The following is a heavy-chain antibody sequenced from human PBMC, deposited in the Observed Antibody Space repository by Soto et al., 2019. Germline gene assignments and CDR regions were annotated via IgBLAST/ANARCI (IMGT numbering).Heavy chain of an antibody. D-gene: IGHD7-27*01. CDR3: ARDYLSRDWGWGGSFDY. Sequence: GGSLRLSCAASGFTFSSYAMHWVRQAPGKGLEWVAVISYDGSNKYYADSVKGRFTISRDNSKNTLYLQMNSLRAEDTAVYYCARDYLSRDWGWGGSFDYWGQGTLVTVSS. V-gene: IGHV3-30-3*01. J-gene: IGHJ4*02. CDR2: ISYDGSNK. CDR1: GFTFSSYA.